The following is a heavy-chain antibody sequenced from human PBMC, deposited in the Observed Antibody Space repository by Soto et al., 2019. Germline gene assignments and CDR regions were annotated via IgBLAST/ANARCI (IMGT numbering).Heavy chain of an antibody. V-gene: IGHV4-39*01. Sequence: SETLSLTCTVSGGSISSSSYYWGWIRQPPGKGLEWIGSIYYSGSTYYNPSLKSRVTISVDTSKNQFSLKLSSVTAADTAVYYCARRRVHRPTPHAAYYYYYYGMDVWGQGTTVTVSS. CDR1: GGSISSSSYY. CDR2: IYYSGST. D-gene: IGHD1-1*01. CDR3: ARRRVHRPTPHAAYYYYYYGMDV. J-gene: IGHJ6*02.